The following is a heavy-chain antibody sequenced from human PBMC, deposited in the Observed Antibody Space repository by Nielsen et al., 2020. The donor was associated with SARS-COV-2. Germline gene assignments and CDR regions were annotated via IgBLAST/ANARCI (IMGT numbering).Heavy chain of an antibody. J-gene: IGHJ4*02. Sequence: SETLSLTCTVSGGSISSSSYYWGWIRQPPGKGLEWIGSIYYSGSTYYNPSLKSRVTISVDKSKNQSSLKLSSVTAADTAVYYCARGLGREGGYWGQGTLVTVSS. D-gene: IGHD3-16*01. CDR1: GGSISSSSYY. V-gene: IGHV4-39*07. CDR3: ARGLGREGGY. CDR2: IYYSGST.